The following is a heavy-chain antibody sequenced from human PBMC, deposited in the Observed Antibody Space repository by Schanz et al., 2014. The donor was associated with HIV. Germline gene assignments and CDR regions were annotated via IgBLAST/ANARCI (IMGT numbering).Heavy chain of an antibody. Sequence: QVQLVESGGGVVQPGRSLRLSCAASGFTSSLYAFHWVRQAPGKGLEWVSGISGSGGTTYYADSVKGRFTISRDNAKNSLYLQMNSLRAEDTAVYYCAKVLIPMIAVPYYGMDVWGQETTVTVSS. CDR3: AKVLIPMIAVPYYGMDV. D-gene: IGHD3-22*01. V-gene: IGHV3-NL1*01. CDR2: ISGSGGTT. J-gene: IGHJ6*02. CDR1: GFTSSLYA.